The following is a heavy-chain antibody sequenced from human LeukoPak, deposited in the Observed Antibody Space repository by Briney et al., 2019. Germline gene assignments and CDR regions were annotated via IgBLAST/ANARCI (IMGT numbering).Heavy chain of an antibody. Sequence: SETLSLTCTVSGGSISSSIYYWSWIRQPPGKGLQWIGCIHYSGSTNYNPSLKSRVTISVDTSKNQFSLKLSSVTAADTAVYYCARTTMVRGTYYMDVWGKGTTVTISS. CDR1: GGSISSSIYY. J-gene: IGHJ6*03. D-gene: IGHD3-10*01. CDR2: IHYSGST. V-gene: IGHV4-61*01. CDR3: ARTTMVRGTYYMDV.